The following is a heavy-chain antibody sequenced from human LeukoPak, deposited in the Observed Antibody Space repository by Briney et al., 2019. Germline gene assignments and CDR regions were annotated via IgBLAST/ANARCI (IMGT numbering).Heavy chain of an antibody. Sequence: GSLRLSCAASGFTFSSYSMNWVRQAPGKGLEWVSSISSSSSYIYYADSVKGRFTISRDNSKNTLYLQMNSLRADDTAVYYCTKNFRSFNWYYWGQGTLVTVSS. J-gene: IGHJ4*02. CDR2: ISSSSSYI. D-gene: IGHD3-9*01. CDR1: GFTFSSYS. V-gene: IGHV3-21*01. CDR3: TKNFRSFNWYY.